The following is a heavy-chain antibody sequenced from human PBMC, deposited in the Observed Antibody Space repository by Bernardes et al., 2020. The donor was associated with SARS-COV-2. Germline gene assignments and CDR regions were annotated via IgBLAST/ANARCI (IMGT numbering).Heavy chain of an antibody. CDR3: ARGFWESSSAHAFDI. CDR2: ITHSGST. D-gene: IGHD3-16*01. CDR1: GGAFSGYY. V-gene: IGHV4-34*01. Sequence: SETLSLTCAVYGGAFSGYYWSWIRQSPGKGLEWIGEITHSGSTTYNPSLKSRVTISVDTVKKRFSLRLTPVTAADTAVYYCARGFWESSSAHAFDIWGQGPMVTVS. J-gene: IGHJ3*02.